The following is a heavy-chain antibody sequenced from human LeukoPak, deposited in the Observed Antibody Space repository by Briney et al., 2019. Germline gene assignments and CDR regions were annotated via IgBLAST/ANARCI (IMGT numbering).Heavy chain of an antibody. CDR1: GFTLTTYS. CDR2: ISSSSNTI. D-gene: IGHD3-10*01. Sequence: GGCRRLSCAASGFTLTTYSMNWGRQAPGKGLEWVSYISSSSNTIYYADSVKGRFTISRDNAKNSLFLQMNSLRDKDTAVYYCARDLDRSYYPHYFYCWGQGTLVTVSS. V-gene: IGHV3-48*02. CDR3: ARDLDRSYYPHYFYC. J-gene: IGHJ4*02.